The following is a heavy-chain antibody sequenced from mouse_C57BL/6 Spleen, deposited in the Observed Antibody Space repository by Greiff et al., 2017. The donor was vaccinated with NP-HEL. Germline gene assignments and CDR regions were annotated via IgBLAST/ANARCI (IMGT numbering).Heavy chain of an antibody. CDR3: ARGDDSWFAY. CDR1: GYTFTSYW. Sequence: VQLQQPGAELVKPGASVKLSCKASGYTFTSYWMQWVKQRPGQGLEWIGEIDPSDSYTNYNQKFKGKATLTVDTSSSTAYMQLSSLTSEDSAVYYCARGDDSWFAYWGQGTLVTVSA. D-gene: IGHD2-4*01. CDR2: IDPSDSYT. J-gene: IGHJ3*01. V-gene: IGHV1-50*01.